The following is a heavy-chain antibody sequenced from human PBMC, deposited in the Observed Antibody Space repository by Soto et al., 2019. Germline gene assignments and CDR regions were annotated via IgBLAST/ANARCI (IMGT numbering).Heavy chain of an antibody. J-gene: IGHJ4*02. Sequence: ASVKVSCKASVHTFTSYGISWVRQAPGQGLEWMGWISAYNGETIYAQKFQGRVTMTEDTSTDTAYMELSSLRSEDTAVYYCATRDGYNSHWGQGTLVTVSS. CDR1: VHTFTSYG. V-gene: IGHV1-18*01. CDR3: ATRDGYNSH. D-gene: IGHD5-12*01. CDR2: ISAYNGET.